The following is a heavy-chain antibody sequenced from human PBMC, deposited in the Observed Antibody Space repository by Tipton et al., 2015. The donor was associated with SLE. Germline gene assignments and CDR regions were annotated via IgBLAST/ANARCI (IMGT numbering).Heavy chain of an antibody. J-gene: IGHJ3*02. D-gene: IGHD6-19*01. CDR3: ARGGYSSGWRAFDI. CDR2: IIPIFGTA. Sequence: QLVQSGAEVKKPGASVKVSCKASGYTFTSYDINWVRQATGQGLEWMGGIIPIFGTANYAQKFQGRVTITTDESTSTAYMELSSLRSEDTAVYYCARGGYSSGWRAFDIWGQGTMVTVSS. V-gene: IGHV1-69*05. CDR1: GYTFTSYD.